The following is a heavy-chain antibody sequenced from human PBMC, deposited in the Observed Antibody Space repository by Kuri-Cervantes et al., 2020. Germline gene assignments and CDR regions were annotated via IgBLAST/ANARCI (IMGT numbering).Heavy chain of an antibody. CDR2: ISGYNGDT. V-gene: IGHV1-18*01. D-gene: IGHD3-22*01. J-gene: IGHJ4*02. Sequence: ASAKVSCKSTGYTFSSYGLSWVRQAPGQGLEWMGWISGYNGDTKYAQKFQGRVTMTRNTSISTAYMELSSLRSEDTAVYYCETETYYDSSGYWGQGTLVTVSS. CDR3: ETETYYDSSGY. CDR1: GYTFSSYG.